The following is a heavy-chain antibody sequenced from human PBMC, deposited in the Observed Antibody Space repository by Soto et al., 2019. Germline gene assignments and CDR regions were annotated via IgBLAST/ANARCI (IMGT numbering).Heavy chain of an antibody. V-gene: IGHV1-69*06. J-gene: IGHJ6*02. CDR2: ILPMFGAV. CDR3: ARPKRSGYDRGDSYYHTMDV. CDR1: GGTSSNFV. D-gene: IGHD3-3*01. Sequence: QVQLVQSGTEVKKSGSSVKVSCRASGGTSSNFVITWVRQVPGQGLEWLGGILPMFGAVKYAQKFQDRLIITADRSTQTAAMELGSLRSDDTAVYYCARPKRSGYDRGDSYYHTMDVWGHGTTVTVS.